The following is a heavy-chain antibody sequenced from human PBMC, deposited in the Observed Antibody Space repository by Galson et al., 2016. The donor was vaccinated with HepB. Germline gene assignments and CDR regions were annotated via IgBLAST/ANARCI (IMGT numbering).Heavy chain of an antibody. D-gene: IGHD5-24*01. V-gene: IGHV4-59*01. Sequence: SETLSLTCSVSGGSISDYYWSWIRQPPGKGLEWIGYISYSGSTKYSPSLKSRASISVDTSKNQFSLKLSSVTAADTAVYYCAREKATEGSFDIWGQGTMVSVSS. CDR3: AREKATEGSFDI. CDR1: GGSISDYY. CDR2: ISYSGST. J-gene: IGHJ3*02.